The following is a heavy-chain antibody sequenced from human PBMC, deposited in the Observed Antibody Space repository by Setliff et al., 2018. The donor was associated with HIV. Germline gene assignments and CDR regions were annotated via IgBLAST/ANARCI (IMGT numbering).Heavy chain of an antibody. J-gene: IGHJ3*02. CDR1: GGSISSGSYY. CDR3: ARESRNDFWSGYYRTFDI. D-gene: IGHD3-3*01. Sequence: SETLSLTCTVSGGSISSGSYYWGWIRQPPGKGLEWIGEINHSGSSNYNPSLKSRVIISVDTSKNQFSLKLSSVTAADTAMYFCARESRNDFWSGYYRTFDIWGQGTMVTVSS. CDR2: INHSGSS. V-gene: IGHV4-39*07.